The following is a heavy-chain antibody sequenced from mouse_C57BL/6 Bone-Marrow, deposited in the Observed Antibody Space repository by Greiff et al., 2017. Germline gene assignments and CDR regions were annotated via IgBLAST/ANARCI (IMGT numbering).Heavy chain of an antibody. Sequence: VQLKESGAELVRPGASVTLSCKASGYTFTDYEMHWVKQTPVHGLEWIGAIDPETGGTAYNQKFKGKAILTADKSSSTAYMELRSLTSEDSAVYYCTRDWDYYGSSPWYFDVWGTGTTVTVSS. J-gene: IGHJ1*03. D-gene: IGHD1-1*01. CDR2: IDPETGGT. V-gene: IGHV1-15*01. CDR1: GYTFTDYE. CDR3: TRDWDYYGSSPWYFDV.